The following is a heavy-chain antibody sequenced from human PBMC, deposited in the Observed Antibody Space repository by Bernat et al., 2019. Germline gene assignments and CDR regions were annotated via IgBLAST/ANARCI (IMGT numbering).Heavy chain of an antibody. D-gene: IGHD3-22*01. CDR1: GFTFSSYG. CDR2: IWYDGSNK. CDR3: ARDVDYYDSSGYYSNYYYGMDV. J-gene: IGHJ6*02. V-gene: IGHV3-33*01. Sequence: QVQLVESGGGVVQPGRSLRLSCAASGFTFSSYGMHWVRQAPGKGLEWVAVIWYDGSNKYYADSVKGRFTISRDNSKNTLYLQMNSLRAEDTAVYYCARDVDYYDSSGYYSNYYYGMDVWGQGTTVTVSS.